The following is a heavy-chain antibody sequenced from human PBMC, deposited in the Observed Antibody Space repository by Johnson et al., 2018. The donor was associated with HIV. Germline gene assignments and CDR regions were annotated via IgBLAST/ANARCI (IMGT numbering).Heavy chain of an antibody. CDR2: IYSGGSI. Sequence: EVQLVESGGRLIQPGGSLRLSCTASDFTVSSNYMSWVRQAPGKGLEWVSVIYSGGSIYYAVSVKGRFTISRDNSKNTLYLQMNSLRAEDTAVYYCARGGIWGSWAFDIWGQGTMVTVSS. CDR3: ARGGIWGSWAFDI. V-gene: IGHV3-53*01. CDR1: DFTVSSNY. J-gene: IGHJ3*02. D-gene: IGHD3-16*01.